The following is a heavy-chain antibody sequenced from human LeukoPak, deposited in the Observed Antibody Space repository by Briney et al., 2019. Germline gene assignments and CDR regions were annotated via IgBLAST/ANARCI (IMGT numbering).Heavy chain of an antibody. V-gene: IGHV4-34*01. CDR1: GGSFSGYY. CDR3: ARVSYYDSSGNRGAFDY. J-gene: IGHJ4*02. Sequence: PSETLSLTCAVYGGSFSGYYWSWIRQPPGKGLEWIGEINHSGSTNYNPSLKSRVTISVDTSNNQFSLKLSSVTAADTAVYYCARVSYYDSSGNRGAFDYWGQGTLVTVSS. CDR2: INHSGST. D-gene: IGHD3-22*01.